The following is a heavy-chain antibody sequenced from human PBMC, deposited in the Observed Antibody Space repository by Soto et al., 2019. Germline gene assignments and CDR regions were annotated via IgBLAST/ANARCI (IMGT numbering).Heavy chain of an antibody. CDR1: GYTFTSYY. V-gene: IGHV1-46*01. Sequence: ASVKVSCKASGYTFTSYYMHWVRQAPGQGLEWMGIINPSGGSTSYAQKFQGRVTMTRDTSMSTVYMELSSLRSEDTAVYYCARDRYYYDSSGYWLSDYWGQGTLVTVSS. D-gene: IGHD3-22*01. J-gene: IGHJ4*02. CDR3: ARDRYYYDSSGYWLSDY. CDR2: INPSGGST.